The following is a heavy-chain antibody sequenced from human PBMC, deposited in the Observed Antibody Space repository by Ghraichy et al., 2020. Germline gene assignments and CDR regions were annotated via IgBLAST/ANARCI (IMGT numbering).Heavy chain of an antibody. D-gene: IGHD3-22*01. Sequence: SETLSLTCTVSGGSISSYYWSWIRQPPGKGLEWIGYIYYSGSTNYNPSLKSRVTISVDTSKNQFSLKLSSVTAADTAVYYCSRHSLMYYYDSSGPLGDAFDIWGQGTMVTVSS. V-gene: IGHV4-59*08. CDR3: SRHSLMYYYDSSGPLGDAFDI. CDR2: IYYSGST. CDR1: GGSISSYY. J-gene: IGHJ3*02.